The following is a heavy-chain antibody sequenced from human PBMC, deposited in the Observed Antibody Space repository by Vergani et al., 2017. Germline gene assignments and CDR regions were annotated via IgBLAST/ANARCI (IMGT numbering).Heavy chain of an antibody. CDR2: INHSGST. D-gene: IGHD3-22*01. V-gene: IGHV4-34*01. CDR3: ARRGHYYDSSGYDSLRAFDI. Sequence: QVQLQQWGAGLLKPSETLSLTCAVYGGSFSGYYWSWIRQPPGKGLEWIGEINHSGSTNYNPSLKSRVTISVDTSKNQFSLKLSSVTAADTAVYYCARRGHYYDSSGYDSLRAFDIWGQGTMVTVSS. J-gene: IGHJ3*02. CDR1: GGSFSGYY.